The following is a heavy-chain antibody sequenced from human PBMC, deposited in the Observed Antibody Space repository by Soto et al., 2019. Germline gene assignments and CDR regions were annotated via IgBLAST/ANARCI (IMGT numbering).Heavy chain of an antibody. J-gene: IGHJ5*02. D-gene: IGHD3-22*01. CDR3: AKDDISYYYDSSGYYPNWFDP. CDR1: GFTFSSYA. V-gene: IGHV3-23*01. CDR2: ISGSGGST. Sequence: LRLSCAASGFTFSSYAMSWVRQAPGRGLEWVSAISGSGGSTYYADSVKGRFTISRDNSKNTLYLQMNSLRAEDTAVYYCAKDDISYYYDSSGYYPNWFDPWGQGTLVTVS.